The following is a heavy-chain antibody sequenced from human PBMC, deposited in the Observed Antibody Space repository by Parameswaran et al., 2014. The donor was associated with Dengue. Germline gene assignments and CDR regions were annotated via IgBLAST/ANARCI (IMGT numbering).Heavy chain of an antibody. V-gene: IGHV3-11*06. J-gene: IGHJ5*02. CDR2: ISSSIVYT. Sequence: RWIRQPPGKGLEWVSYISSSIVYTTYADSAKDRFTISRDNARNSLFLQMNSLKDEDTGVYYCATVETIAAGTAWGQGTLVTVSS. D-gene: IGHD6-13*01. CDR3: ATVETIAAGTA.